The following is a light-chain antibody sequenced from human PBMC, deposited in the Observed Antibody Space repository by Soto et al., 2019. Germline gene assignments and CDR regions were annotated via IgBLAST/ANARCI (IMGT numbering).Light chain of an antibody. CDR2: AAS. CDR3: QQYGSSPPYT. J-gene: IGKJ2*01. CDR1: QTINNNF. V-gene: IGKV3-20*01. Sequence: EIVMTQSPGTLSLSPGERATLSCRASQTINNNFLGWYQQKPGQPPRLLIFAASRRATGIPDRFSGSGSGTDFTFTISRVEPGDFGVYYCQQYGSSPPYTFGLGTKLDIK.